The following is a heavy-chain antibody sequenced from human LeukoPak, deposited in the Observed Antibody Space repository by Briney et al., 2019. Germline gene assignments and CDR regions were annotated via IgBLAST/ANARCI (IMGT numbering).Heavy chain of an antibody. V-gene: IGHV3-30-3*01. Sequence: PGGSQRLSCAASGFTFSSYAMHWVRQAPGKGLEWVAVISYDGSNKYYADSVKGRFTISRDNSKNTLYLQMNSLRAEDTAVYYCAREPRSGWYSFFDYWGQGTLVSVSS. J-gene: IGHJ4*02. D-gene: IGHD6-19*01. CDR2: ISYDGSNK. CDR3: AREPRSGWYSFFDY. CDR1: GFTFSSYA.